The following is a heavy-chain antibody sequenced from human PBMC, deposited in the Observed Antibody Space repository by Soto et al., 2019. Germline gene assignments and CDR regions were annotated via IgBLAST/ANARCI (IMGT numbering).Heavy chain of an antibody. D-gene: IGHD3-3*01. Sequence: QVQLVESGGGVVQPGRSLRLSCAASGFTFSSYGMHWVRQAPGKGLEWVAVISYDGSNKYYADSVKGRFTISRDNSKNTLYLQMNSLRAEDTAVYYCAKSLGITIFGVVMNEGGFDYWGQGTLVTVSS. CDR1: GFTFSSYG. V-gene: IGHV3-30*18. CDR2: ISYDGSNK. CDR3: AKSLGITIFGVVMNEGGFDY. J-gene: IGHJ4*02.